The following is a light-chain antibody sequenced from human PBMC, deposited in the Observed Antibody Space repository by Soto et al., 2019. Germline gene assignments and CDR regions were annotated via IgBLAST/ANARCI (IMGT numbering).Light chain of an antibody. CDR3: QQHINWPLT. CDR1: QTVNSP. V-gene: IGKV3-11*01. J-gene: IGKJ4*01. CDR2: EAS. Sequence: EIVLTQSPATLSLSPGERATLSCRASQTVNSPLAWYQQKPGQAPRLLIYEASNRATGIPARFSGSGSGADFTLTISSLEPEDFALYYCQQHINWPLTFGGGTKVEIK.